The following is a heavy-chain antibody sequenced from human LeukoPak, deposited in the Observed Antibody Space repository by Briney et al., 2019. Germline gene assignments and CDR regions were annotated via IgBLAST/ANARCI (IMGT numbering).Heavy chain of an antibody. CDR3: ARGSSRYSYGYLDY. V-gene: IGHV3-48*03. CDR1: GFTFSSYA. D-gene: IGHD5-18*01. J-gene: IGHJ4*02. CDR2: ISYRGSTI. Sequence: PGGSLRLSCAASGFTFSSYAMSWVRQAPGKGLEWVSYISYRGSTIYYADSVKGRFTISRDNAKNSLYLQMNSLRAEDTAVYYCARGSSRYSYGYLDYWGQGTLVTVSS.